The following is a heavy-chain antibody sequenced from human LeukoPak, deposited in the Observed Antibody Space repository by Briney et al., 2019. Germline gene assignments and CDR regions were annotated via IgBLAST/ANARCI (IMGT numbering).Heavy chain of an antibody. Sequence: PSETLSLTCTVSGGSISSYYWSWIRQPPGKGLEWIGYIYYSGSTNYNPTLKSRVTISVDTSKNQFSLKLSSVTAADTAVYYCARISPRDAYYYYYMDVWGKGTTVTVSS. CDR1: GGSISSYY. CDR2: IYYSGST. CDR3: ARISPRDAYYYYYMDV. J-gene: IGHJ6*03. V-gene: IGHV4-59*01.